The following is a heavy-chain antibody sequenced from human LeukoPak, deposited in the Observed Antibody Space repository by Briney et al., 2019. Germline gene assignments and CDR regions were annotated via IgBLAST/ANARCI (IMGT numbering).Heavy chain of an antibody. J-gene: IGHJ6*03. D-gene: IGHD1-1*01. CDR1: GGTFSSYA. V-gene: IGHV1-69*05. CDR3: ARAGKVFNSYYYYYMDV. CDR2: IIPIFGTA. Sequence: ASVKVSCKASGGTFSSYAISWVRQAPGQGLEWMGGIIPIFGTANYAQKFQGRVTITTDESTSTAYMELSSLRSEDTAVYYCARAGKVFNSYYYYYMDVWGKGTTVTVSS.